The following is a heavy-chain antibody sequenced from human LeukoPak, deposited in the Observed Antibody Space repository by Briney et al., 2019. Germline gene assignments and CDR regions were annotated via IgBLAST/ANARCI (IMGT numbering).Heavy chain of an antibody. D-gene: IGHD2-2*01. CDR1: GYSFTSYW. Sequence: GESLKIFCKGSGYSFTSYWIGWVRQMPGKGLEWTGIIYPGDSDTRYSPSFQGQVTISADKSISTAYLQWSSLKASDTAMYYCARRGSSTSCYHRQINGVCYKPPDYWGQGTLVTVSS. V-gene: IGHV5-51*01. CDR3: ARRGSSTSCYHRQINGVCYKPPDY. CDR2: IYPGDSDT. J-gene: IGHJ4*02.